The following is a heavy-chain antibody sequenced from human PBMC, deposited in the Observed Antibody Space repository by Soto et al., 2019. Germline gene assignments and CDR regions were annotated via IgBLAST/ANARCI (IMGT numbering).Heavy chain of an antibody. Sequence: GGSLRLSCAASGFTFSSYAMSWVRQAPGKGLEWVSAISGSGGSTYYADSVKGRFTISRDNSKSTLYLQMNSLRAEDTAVYYCAKRPAAMRGYFDYWGQGTLVTVSS. V-gene: IGHV3-23*01. CDR3: AKRPAAMRGYFDY. J-gene: IGHJ4*02. CDR1: GFTFSSYA. D-gene: IGHD2-2*01. CDR2: ISGSGGST.